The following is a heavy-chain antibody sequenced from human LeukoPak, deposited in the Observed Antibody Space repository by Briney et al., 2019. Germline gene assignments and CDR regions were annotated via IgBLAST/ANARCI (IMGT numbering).Heavy chain of an antibody. CDR2: IRYDGSNK. J-gene: IGHJ4*02. CDR3: AKDLEVDTAMVEDY. Sequence: GGSLRLSCAASGFTFSSYGMHWVRQGPGKGLEWVAFIRYDGSNKYYADSVKGRFTISRDNSKNTLYLQMNSLRAEDTAVYYCAKDLEVDTAMVEDYWGQGTLVTVSS. CDR1: GFTFSSYG. V-gene: IGHV3-30*02. D-gene: IGHD5-18*01.